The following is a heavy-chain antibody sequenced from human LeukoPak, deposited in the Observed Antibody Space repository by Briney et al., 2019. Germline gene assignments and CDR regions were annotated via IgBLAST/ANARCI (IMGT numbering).Heavy chain of an antibody. V-gene: IGHV4-39*07. D-gene: IGHD3-16*02. Sequence: WVRQAPGKGLEWIGSIYYSGSTYYNPSLKSRVTISVDTSKNQFSLKLSSVTAADTAVYYCARDQQVTYDYVWGSYRRGNYFDYWGQGTLVTVSS. CDR3: ARDQQVTYDYVWGSYRRGNYFDY. J-gene: IGHJ4*02. CDR2: IYYSGST.